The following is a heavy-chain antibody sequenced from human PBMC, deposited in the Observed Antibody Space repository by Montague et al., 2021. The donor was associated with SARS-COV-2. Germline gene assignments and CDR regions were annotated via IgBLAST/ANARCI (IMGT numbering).Heavy chain of an antibody. Sequence: SETLSLTCTVSGGSISSHYWSWIRQAPGQGLEWIGHIYYTGTTKYNLSLKSRVTLSLDTSRDQFSLTLSSVTAADTAVYYCSRPLRSNVWYGFDTWGQGALVTVSS. J-gene: IGHJ5*02. CDR1: GGSISSHY. CDR3: SRPLRSNVWYGFDT. V-gene: IGHV4-59*08. CDR2: IYYTGTT. D-gene: IGHD6-13*01.